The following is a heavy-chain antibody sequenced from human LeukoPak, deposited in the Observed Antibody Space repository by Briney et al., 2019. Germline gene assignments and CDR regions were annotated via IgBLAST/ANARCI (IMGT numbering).Heavy chain of an antibody. J-gene: IGHJ4*02. CDR3: AKGRTIAVAGQFDY. CDR1: GFTVSSNY. D-gene: IGHD6-19*01. Sequence: GGSLRLSCAASGFTVSSNYMSWVRQAPGKGLEWVSVIYSGGSTYYADSVKGRFTISRDDSKNSLYLQMNSLRAEDMALYYCAKGRTIAVAGQFDYWGQGTLVTVSS. CDR2: IYSGGST. V-gene: IGHV3-53*05.